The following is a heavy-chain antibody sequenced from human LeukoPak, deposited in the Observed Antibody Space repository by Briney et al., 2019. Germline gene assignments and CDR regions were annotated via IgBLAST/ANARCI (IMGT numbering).Heavy chain of an antibody. Sequence: GGSLRLSCAASGFTFSSYGMHWVRQAPGKGLEWVAFIRYDGSNKYYADSVKGRFTISRDDAKNSLYLQMNSLRAEDTAVYYCARDYLTNDFWSGFWYFWGQGTLVTVSS. V-gene: IGHV3-30*02. CDR1: GFTFSSYG. CDR3: ARDYLTNDFWSGFWYF. J-gene: IGHJ4*02. CDR2: IRYDGSNK. D-gene: IGHD3-3*01.